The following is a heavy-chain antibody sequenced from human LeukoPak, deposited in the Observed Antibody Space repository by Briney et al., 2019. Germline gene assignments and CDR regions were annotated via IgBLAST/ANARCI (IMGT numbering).Heavy chain of an antibody. CDR1: GFTFNNYA. V-gene: IGHV3-64*01. J-gene: IGHJ3*02. Sequence: PGGSLRLSCAATGFTFNNYAMHWVRQAPGKGLEYVSAINGNGGNTYYANSVKGRFTISRDNSKNTLYLQMGSLRAEDMAVYYCARDLGFGELSLDDAFDIWGQGTMVTVSS. CDR3: ARDLGFGELSLDDAFDI. D-gene: IGHD3-10*01. CDR2: INGNGGNT.